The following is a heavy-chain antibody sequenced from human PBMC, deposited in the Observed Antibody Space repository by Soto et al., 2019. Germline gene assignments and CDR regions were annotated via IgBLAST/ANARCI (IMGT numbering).Heavy chain of an antibody. CDR2: ISAYNGNT. Sequence: GASVKVSCKASGYTFTSYGISWVLQAPGQGLEWMGWISAYNGNTNYAQKLQGRVTMTTDTSTSTAYMELRSLRSDDTAVYYCASSYYYDSSGSIDAFDIWGQGTMVTVSS. D-gene: IGHD3-22*01. J-gene: IGHJ3*02. CDR1: GYTFTSYG. V-gene: IGHV1-18*04. CDR3: ASSYYYDSSGSIDAFDI.